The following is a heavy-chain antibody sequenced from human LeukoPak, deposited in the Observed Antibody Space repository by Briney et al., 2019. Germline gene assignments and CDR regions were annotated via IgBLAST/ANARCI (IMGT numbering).Heavy chain of an antibody. J-gene: IGHJ5*02. Sequence: PGGSLRLSCAASGLTVSSDYMSWVRQGPGKGLEWVSAIYRGGSTYYADSVKGRFTISRDDSTNTLYLQMNSLRDDDTAVYYCARGSGIAVADNWFNWLDPWGQGTLVTVSS. CDR3: ARGSGIAVADNWFNWLDP. CDR2: IYRGGST. CDR1: GLTVSSDY. D-gene: IGHD6-19*01. V-gene: IGHV3-53*01.